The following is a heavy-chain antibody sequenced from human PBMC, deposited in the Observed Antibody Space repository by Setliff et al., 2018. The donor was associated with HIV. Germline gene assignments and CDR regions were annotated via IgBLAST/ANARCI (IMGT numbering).Heavy chain of an antibody. CDR1: GGSISGSSYY. CDR2: LYYSGTT. D-gene: IGHD3-16*01. J-gene: IGHJ4*02. CDR3: ARRTLITGYDY. Sequence: SETLSLTCTVSGGSISGSSYYWGWIRQPPGKGLEWIGSLYYSGTTYYNPSLKSRLTISVDTSKNQFSLKLSSVTAADTAVYYCARRTLITGYDYWGQGTLVTVSS. V-gene: IGHV4-39*01.